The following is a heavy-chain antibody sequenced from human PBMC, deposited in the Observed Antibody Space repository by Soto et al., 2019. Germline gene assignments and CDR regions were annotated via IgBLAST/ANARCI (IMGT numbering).Heavy chain of an antibody. J-gene: IGHJ5*02. V-gene: IGHV3-23*01. Sequence: GGSLRLSCAASGFTFSSYAMSWVRQAPGKGLEWVSAISGSGGSTYYADSVKGRFTISRDNSKNTLYLQMNSLRAEDTAVYYCATTGWPATAIPSNWFDPWGQGTLVTVSS. D-gene: IGHD2-2*02. CDR3: ATTGWPATAIPSNWFDP. CDR1: GFTFSSYA. CDR2: ISGSGGST.